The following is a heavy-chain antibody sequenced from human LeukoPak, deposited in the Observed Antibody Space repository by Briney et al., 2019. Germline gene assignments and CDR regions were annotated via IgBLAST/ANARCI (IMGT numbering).Heavy chain of an antibody. D-gene: IGHD3-22*01. CDR1: GFTFDDYA. V-gene: IGHV3-9*01. Sequence: AGGSLRLSCAASGFTFDDYAMHWVRQAPGKGLEWVSGISWNSGSIGYADSVKGRFTISRDNSKNTLYLQMNSLRAEDTAVYYCAKDSSGYFYADAFDIWGQGTMVTVSS. CDR2: ISWNSGSI. CDR3: AKDSSGYFYADAFDI. J-gene: IGHJ3*02.